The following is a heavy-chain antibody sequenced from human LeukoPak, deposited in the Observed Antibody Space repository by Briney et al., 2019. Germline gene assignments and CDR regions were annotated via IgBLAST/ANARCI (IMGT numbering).Heavy chain of an antibody. V-gene: IGHV3-7*01. D-gene: IGHD3-3*01. CDR1: GFTFSSYW. Sequence: GGSLRLSCAASGFTFSSYWMSWVRQAPGKGLEWVANIKQDGSEKYYVDSVKGRFTISRDNAKNSLYLQMNSLRAEDTAAYYCARAPLRYYDFWSGYYADKAGYGMDVWGQGTTVTVSS. CDR3: ARAPLRYYDFWSGYYADKAGYGMDV. J-gene: IGHJ6*02. CDR2: IKQDGSEK.